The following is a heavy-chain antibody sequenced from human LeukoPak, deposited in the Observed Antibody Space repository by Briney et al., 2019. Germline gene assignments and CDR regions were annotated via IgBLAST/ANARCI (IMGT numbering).Heavy chain of an antibody. CDR2: IYTSGST. CDR1: GDSISSGSYY. D-gene: IGHD6-13*01. V-gene: IGHV4-61*02. J-gene: IGHJ4*02. CDR3: ARGGYSSSSFDY. Sequence: SETLSLTCTVSGDSISSGSYYWSWIRQPAGKGLEWIGRIYTSGSTNYNPSLKSRVTMSVDTSKNQFSLKLSSVTAADTAVYYCARGGYSSSSFDYWGQGTLVTVSS.